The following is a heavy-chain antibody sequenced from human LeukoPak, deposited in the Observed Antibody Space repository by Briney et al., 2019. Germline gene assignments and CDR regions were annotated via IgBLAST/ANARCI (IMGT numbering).Heavy chain of an antibody. CDR1: GTTFSNYA. Sequence: GGSLRLSCAASGTTFSNYAMSWVRQAPGKGLEWVSAISGSGGSTNYVDSVKGRFTISRDNSKNTLYLQMNSLRAEDTAVYYCAKSPQYYYDSSGVDYWGQGTLVTVSS. CDR2: ISGSGGST. V-gene: IGHV3-23*01. D-gene: IGHD3-22*01. CDR3: AKSPQYYYDSSGVDY. J-gene: IGHJ4*02.